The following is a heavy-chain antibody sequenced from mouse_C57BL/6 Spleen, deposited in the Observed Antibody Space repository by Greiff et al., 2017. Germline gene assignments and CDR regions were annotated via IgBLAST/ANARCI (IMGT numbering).Heavy chain of an antibody. CDR1: GYTFTDYY. J-gene: IGHJ1*03. V-gene: IGHV1-19*01. CDR3: AGRIAADWYFDV. CDR2: INPYNGGT. Sequence: EVQLQQSGPVLVKPGASVKMSCKASGYTFTDYYMNWVKQSHGKSLEWIGVINPYNGGTSYNQKFKGKATVTVDKSSSTAYMALNSLTSEDSAVYYSAGRIAADWYFDVWGKGTTVTVSS.